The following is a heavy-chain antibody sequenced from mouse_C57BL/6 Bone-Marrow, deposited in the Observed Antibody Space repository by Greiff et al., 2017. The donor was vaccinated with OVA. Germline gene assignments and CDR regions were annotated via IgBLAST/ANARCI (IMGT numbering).Heavy chain of an antibody. CDR3: TSYGNFDY. Sequence: EVQLQPSGAELVRPGASVTLSCTASCFPFIDYYMPWVKQRPEQVLDWIGWIDPENGDTEYASKFQGKATITADTSSNTAYLQLSSLTSEDTAVYYCTSYGNFDYWGQGTTLTVSS. J-gene: IGHJ2*01. V-gene: IGHV14-4*01. D-gene: IGHD2-1*01. CDR1: CFPFIDYY. CDR2: IDPENGDT.